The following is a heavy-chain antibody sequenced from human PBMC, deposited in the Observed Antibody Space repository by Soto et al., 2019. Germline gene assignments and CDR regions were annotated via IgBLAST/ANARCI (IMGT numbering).Heavy chain of an antibody. CDR1: GGSISSGGYS. CDR2: IYHSGST. D-gene: IGHD4-17*01. CDR3: ARGMTTVTTFDY. Sequence: QLQLQESGSGLVKPSQTLSLTCAVSGGSISSGGYSWSWIRQPPGKGLECIGYIYHSGSTYYNPSLESRVTISVDRAKNQCSLKLSSVTAADTAVYYCARGMTTVTTFDYWGQGTLITGSS. V-gene: IGHV4-30-2*01. J-gene: IGHJ4*02.